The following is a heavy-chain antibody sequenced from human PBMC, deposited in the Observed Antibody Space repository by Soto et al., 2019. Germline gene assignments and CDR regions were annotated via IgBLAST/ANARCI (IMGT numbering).Heavy chain of an antibody. CDR2: MNPNSGNT. CDR1: GYTFTSYD. Sequence: ASVKVSCKASGYTFTSYDINWVRQATGQGLEWMGWMNPNSGNTGYAQKFQGRVTMTRNTSISTAYMELSSLRSEDTAVYYCALSCVRRITMVRGVRRRLTYNWFDPWGQGTLVTVS. CDR3: ALSCVRRITMVRGVRRRLTYNWFDP. V-gene: IGHV1-8*01. D-gene: IGHD3-10*01. J-gene: IGHJ5*02.